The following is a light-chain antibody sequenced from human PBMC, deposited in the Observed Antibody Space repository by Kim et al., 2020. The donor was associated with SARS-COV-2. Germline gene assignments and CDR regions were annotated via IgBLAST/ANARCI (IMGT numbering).Light chain of an antibody. J-gene: IGLJ2*01. Sequence: GQRVSISCSGSSSNSGSNYVMWYQQVPGTAPKLLIFTNSQRPSGVPDRFSGSKSGTSASLAISGLRSEDEADYYCATWDDSLSGRVFGGGTQLTVL. V-gene: IGLV1-47*02. CDR1: SSNSGSNY. CDR2: TNS. CDR3: ATWDDSLSGRV.